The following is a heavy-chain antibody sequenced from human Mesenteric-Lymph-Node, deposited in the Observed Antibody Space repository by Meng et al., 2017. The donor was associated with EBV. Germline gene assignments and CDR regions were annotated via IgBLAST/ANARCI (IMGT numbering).Heavy chain of an antibody. V-gene: IGHV4-30-2*06. CDR1: GGSVNSGGYS. CDR2: VHHSGLT. J-gene: IGHJ4*02. CDR3: AGGDYVNQFNY. Sequence: QGSASGLAKPSQTLSLTCPAPGGSVNSGGYSWSWIRQSPEKGLEWIGYVHHSGLTYYNPSLETRVIISLERSKNQFSLKLTSVTAADTAVYYCAGGDYVNQFNYWGQGTLVTVSS. D-gene: IGHD4-17*01.